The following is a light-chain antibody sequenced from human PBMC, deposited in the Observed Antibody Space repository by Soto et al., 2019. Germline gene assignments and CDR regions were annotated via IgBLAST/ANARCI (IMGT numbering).Light chain of an antibody. CDR1: QSASSSY. CDR3: QQYGSSRT. CDR2: GAS. V-gene: IGKV3-20*01. J-gene: IGKJ1*01. Sequence: EIVLTQSPGTLYSSPGERATLSCRASQSASSSYLAWYQQKPGQAPRLLIYGASSRATGIPDRFSGSGSGTDFTLTISRLEPEDFAVYYCQQYGSSRTFGQGTKVEIK.